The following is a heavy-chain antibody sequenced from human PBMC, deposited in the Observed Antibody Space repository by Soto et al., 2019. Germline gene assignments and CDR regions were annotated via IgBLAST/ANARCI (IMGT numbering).Heavy chain of an antibody. V-gene: IGHV4-34*01. Sequence: QVQLLQWGTGALKPSETLSLTCTVHGGSLGGYYWNWIRQSPGKALEWSGEVSHVDSTNYNPSLKGRGTISLDTPKNQFSLKLTSMTASDTAVYYCARAYLTGTTPPYNLFDRWGQGTLVTVSS. CDR2: VSHVDST. D-gene: IGHD1-7*01. CDR1: GGSLGGYY. CDR3: ARAYLTGTTPPYNLFDR. J-gene: IGHJ5*02.